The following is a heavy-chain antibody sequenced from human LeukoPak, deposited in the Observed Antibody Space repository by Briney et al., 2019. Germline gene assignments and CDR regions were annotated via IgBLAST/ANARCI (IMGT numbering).Heavy chain of an antibody. Sequence: GASVKVSCKTSGYTFTGYYMHWVRQAPGQGLEWMGWINPNSGGTNSAQKFQGRVTMTRDTSISTAYMELSRLRSDDTAVYYCAKDAYPYSSEGNWFDPWGQGTLVTVSS. D-gene: IGHD6-19*01. CDR3: AKDAYPYSSEGNWFDP. CDR1: GYTFTGYY. V-gene: IGHV1-2*02. CDR2: INPNSGGT. J-gene: IGHJ5*02.